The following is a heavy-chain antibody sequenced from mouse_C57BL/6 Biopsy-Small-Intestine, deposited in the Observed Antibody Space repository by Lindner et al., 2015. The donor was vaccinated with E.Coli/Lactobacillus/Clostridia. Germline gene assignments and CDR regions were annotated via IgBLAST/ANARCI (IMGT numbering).Heavy chain of an antibody. V-gene: IGHV1-4*01. CDR2: INPSGDYT. D-gene: IGHD1-1*02. CDR1: GYTFTSYT. CDR3: ARSGNYYGGPFDY. J-gene: IGHJ2*01. Sequence: VQLQESGAELARPGASVKMSCKASGYTFTSYTMHWVKQRPGQGLEWIGYINPSGDYTKYNQKFKDKATLTADKSSSTASVQLSSLTSEDSAVYYCARSGNYYGGPFDYWGQGTTLTVSS.